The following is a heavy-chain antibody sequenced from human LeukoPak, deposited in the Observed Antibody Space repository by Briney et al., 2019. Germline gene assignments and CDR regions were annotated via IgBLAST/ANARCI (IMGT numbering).Heavy chain of an antibody. CDR1: GGSFSGYY. Sequence: SETLSLTCAVYGGSFSGYYWGWIRQPPGKGLEWIGSIYYSGSTYYNPSLKSRVTISVDTSKNQFSLKLSSVTAADTAVYYCARSDPLADWFDPWGQGTLVTVSS. CDR2: IYYSGST. J-gene: IGHJ5*02. D-gene: IGHD3-16*02. CDR3: ARSDPLADWFDP. V-gene: IGHV4-39*01.